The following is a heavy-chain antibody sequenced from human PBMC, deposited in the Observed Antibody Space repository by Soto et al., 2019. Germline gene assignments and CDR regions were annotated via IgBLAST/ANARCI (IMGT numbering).Heavy chain of an antibody. J-gene: IGHJ6*03. CDR3: ARAELVYYYYYMDV. CDR2: IYYSGST. V-gene: IGHV4-59*01. CDR1: GGSISSYY. D-gene: IGHD1-7*01. Sequence: PSDTLSLTCTVSGGSISSYYWSWIRQPPGKGLEWIGYIYYSGSTNYNPSLKSRITISVDTSKNQFSLKLSFVTAADTAVYYCARAELVYYYYYMDVWGKGTTVT.